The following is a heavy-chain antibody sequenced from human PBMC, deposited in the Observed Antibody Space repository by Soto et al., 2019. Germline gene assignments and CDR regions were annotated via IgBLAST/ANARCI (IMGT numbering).Heavy chain of an antibody. CDR2: IKQDGSEK. CDR3: ARDRVLRFLEWLPYYGMDV. J-gene: IGHJ6*02. Sequence: GGSLRLSCAASGFTFSSYWMSWVRQAPWKGLEWVANIKQDGSEKYYVDSVKGRFTISRDNAKNSLYLQMNSLRAEDTAVYYCARDRVLRFLEWLPYYGMDVWGQGTTVTVSS. V-gene: IGHV3-7*01. CDR1: GFTFSSYW. D-gene: IGHD3-3*01.